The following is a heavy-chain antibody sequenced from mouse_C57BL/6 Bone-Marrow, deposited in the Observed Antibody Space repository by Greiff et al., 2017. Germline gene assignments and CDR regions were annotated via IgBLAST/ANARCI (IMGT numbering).Heavy chain of an antibody. V-gene: IGHV1-50*01. CDR3: ARLEFDGSSGDWYFDV. CDR2: IDPSDSYT. J-gene: IGHJ1*03. D-gene: IGHD1-1*01. CDR1: GYTFTSYW. Sequence: VQLQQPGAELVKPGASVKLSCKASGYTFTSYWMQWVKQRPGQGLEWIGEIDPSDSYTNYNQKFKGKATLTVDTSSSTAYMQLSSLTSEDSAVYFCARLEFDGSSGDWYFDVWGTGTTVTVSS.